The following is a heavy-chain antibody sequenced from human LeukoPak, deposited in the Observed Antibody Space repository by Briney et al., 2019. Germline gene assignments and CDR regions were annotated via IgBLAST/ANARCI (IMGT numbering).Heavy chain of an antibody. CDR1: GGSISSSSHY. CDR2: MYYRGST. CDR3: ARDRGVAYCSGGSCLTPPYDY. J-gene: IGHJ4*02. D-gene: IGHD2-15*01. V-gene: IGHV4-39*07. Sequence: SETLSLTCTVSGGSISSSSHYWGWIRQPPGKGLEWIGSMYYRGSTYHNPSLKSRVTISVHTSKNQFSLKLSSVTAADTAVYYCARDRGVAYCSGGSCLTPPYDYWGQGTLVTVSS.